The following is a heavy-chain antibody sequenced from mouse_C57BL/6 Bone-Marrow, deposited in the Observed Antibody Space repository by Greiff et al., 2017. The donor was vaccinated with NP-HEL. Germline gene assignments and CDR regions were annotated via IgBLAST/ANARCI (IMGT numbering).Heavy chain of an antibody. CDR3: VRQGYDGYYLDY. J-gene: IGHJ2*01. CDR2: IRSKSSNYAT. Sequence: EVQVVESGGGLVQPKGSLKLSCAASGFSFNTYAMIWVRQAPGKGLEWVARIRSKSSNYATYYADSLKDRFTISRDDSESMLYLQMNNLKTEDTAMYYCVRQGYDGYYLDYWGQGTTLTVSS. D-gene: IGHD2-3*01. V-gene: IGHV10-1*01. CDR1: GFSFNTYA.